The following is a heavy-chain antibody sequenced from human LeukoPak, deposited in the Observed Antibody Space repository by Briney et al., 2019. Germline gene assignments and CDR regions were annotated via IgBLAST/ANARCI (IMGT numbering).Heavy chain of an antibody. Sequence: ASVKVSCKASGYTFTSYGVNWVRQAPGLGLEWMGWISPYNGDTNYAQKLQGRVTMTTDTSTSTAYMELRSLRSDDTAVYYCARTSLSIAVAGPFDYWGQGTLVTVSS. CDR2: ISPYNGDT. V-gene: IGHV1-18*01. D-gene: IGHD6-19*01. CDR1: GYTFTSYG. CDR3: ARTSLSIAVAGPFDY. J-gene: IGHJ4*02.